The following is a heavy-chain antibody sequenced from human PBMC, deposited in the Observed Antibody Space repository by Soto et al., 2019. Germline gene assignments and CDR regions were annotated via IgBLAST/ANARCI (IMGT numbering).Heavy chain of an antibody. Sequence: ASVKVSCKASGYTFTSYGISWVQQAPGQGLEWMGWISAYNGNTNYAQKLQGRVTMTTDTSTSTAYMELRSLRSDDTAVYYCAREEYYYDSSGYYHVYFDYWGQGTLVTVSS. V-gene: IGHV1-18*04. D-gene: IGHD3-22*01. CDR3: AREEYYYDSSGYYHVYFDY. CDR1: GYTFTSYG. CDR2: ISAYNGNT. J-gene: IGHJ4*02.